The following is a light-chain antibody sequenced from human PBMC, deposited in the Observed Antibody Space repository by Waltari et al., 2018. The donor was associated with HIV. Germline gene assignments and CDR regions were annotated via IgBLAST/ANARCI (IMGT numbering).Light chain of an antibody. CDR3: YSTDNSGTHIRV. V-gene: IGLV3-10*01. Sequence: SYELTPQPSVSVSPGQTARITCSGDALPKKFTYWYQQKSGQAPVLVIYEDSKRPSGIPQRFSGSSSGTMATLTISGAQVADEADYYCYSTDNSGTHIRVFGGGTKLTVL. J-gene: IGLJ2*01. CDR1: ALPKKF. CDR2: EDS.